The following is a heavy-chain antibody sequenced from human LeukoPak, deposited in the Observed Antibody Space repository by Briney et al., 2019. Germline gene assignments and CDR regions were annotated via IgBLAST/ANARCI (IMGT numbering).Heavy chain of an antibody. CDR3: ARGRNGYVWGSHANWFDP. D-gene: IGHD3-16*01. CDR2: IYHSGST. CDR1: GGSISSGGYS. Sequence: SQTLSLTCAVSGGSISSGGYSWSWIRQPPGKGLEWIGYIYHSGSTYYNPSLKSRVTISVDRSKNQFSLKLSSVTAADTAVYYCARGRNGYVWGSHANWFDPWGQGTLVTVSS. V-gene: IGHV4-30-2*01. J-gene: IGHJ5*02.